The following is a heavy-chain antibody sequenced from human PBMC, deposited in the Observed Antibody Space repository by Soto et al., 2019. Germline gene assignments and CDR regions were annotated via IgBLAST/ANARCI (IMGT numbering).Heavy chain of an antibody. CDR3: AKDRAWFGELTDY. V-gene: IGHV3-23*01. CDR2: ISGSGGST. D-gene: IGHD3-10*01. CDR1: GFTFSSYA. J-gene: IGHJ4*02. Sequence: PGGSLRLSCAASGFTFSSYAMSWVRQAPGKGLEWVSAISGSGGSTYYADSVKGRFTISRDNSKTTLYLQMNSLRAEDTAVYYCAKDRAWFGELTDYWGQGTLVTVSS.